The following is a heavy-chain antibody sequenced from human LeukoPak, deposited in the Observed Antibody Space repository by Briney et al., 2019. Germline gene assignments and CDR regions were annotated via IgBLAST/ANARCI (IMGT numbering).Heavy chain of an antibody. CDR3: ARLYCGGDCYAGGYFDY. V-gene: IGHV4-30-4*02. Sequence: SETLSLTCTVSGGSISSGDYYWSWIRQPPGKGLEWIGYIYYSGSTYYNPSLKSRVTISVDTSKNQFSLKLSSVTAADTAVYYCARLYCGGDCYAGGYFDYWGQGTLVTVSS. J-gene: IGHJ4*02. D-gene: IGHD2-21*01. CDR1: GGSISSGDYY. CDR2: IYYSGST.